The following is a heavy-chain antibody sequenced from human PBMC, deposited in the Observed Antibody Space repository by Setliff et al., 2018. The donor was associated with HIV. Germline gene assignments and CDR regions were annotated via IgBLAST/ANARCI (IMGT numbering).Heavy chain of an antibody. CDR2: INPNSGGT. CDR1: GYTFDAKY. CDR3: ATAGGRSWFDP. V-gene: IGHV1-2*02. D-gene: IGHD3-16*01. Sequence: ASVKVSCKTSGYTFDAKYIHWARQAPGQGLEWMGWINPNSGGTNYARNFQGRVTMTRDTSISTAYMELNSLRSDDTAVYYCATAGGRSWFDPWGPGTLVTVSS. J-gene: IGHJ5*02.